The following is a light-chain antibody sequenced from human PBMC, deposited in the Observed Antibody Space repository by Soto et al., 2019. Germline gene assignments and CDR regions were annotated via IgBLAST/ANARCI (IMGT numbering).Light chain of an antibody. CDR1: QSISSY. Sequence: IQMTQSPSSLSASVGDRVTITCRASQSISSYLNWYQQKPGKAPKLLIYAASSLHTGVPSRFSGSGSGTDFTLTISSLQPEDFATYFCQQKYRLPRTFGQGTKVDIK. V-gene: IGKV1-39*01. CDR3: QQKYRLPRT. CDR2: AAS. J-gene: IGKJ1*01.